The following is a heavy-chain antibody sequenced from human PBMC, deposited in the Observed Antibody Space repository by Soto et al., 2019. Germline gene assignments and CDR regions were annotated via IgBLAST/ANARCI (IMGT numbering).Heavy chain of an antibody. CDR2: ISSTTNYI. CDR3: TKEYGARHSPFGF. V-gene: IGHV3-21*01. Sequence: GVLRLSCAASGFTFTRYSMNWVRQAPGKGLEWVSSISSTTNYIYYADSMKGRFAVSRDNAKNSVYLEMNSLSAEDTAVYYCTKEYGARHSPFGFWGQGTQVTVS. CDR1: GFTFTRYS. J-gene: IGHJ4*02. D-gene: IGHD2-8*01.